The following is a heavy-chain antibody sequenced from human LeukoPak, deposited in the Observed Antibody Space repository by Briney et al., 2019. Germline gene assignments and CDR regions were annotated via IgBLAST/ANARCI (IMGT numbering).Heavy chain of an antibody. J-gene: IGHJ6*02. Sequence: GGSLRLSCAASVFPFSVIYMSWVRQAPGKGLEWLSYISSGSRYTLYADSVGGRFTVSRDDAQNLLFLQMNSLRAEDTAVYFCARDRAGWGNYYNKPHGLDLWGQGTTVSVSS. V-gene: IGHV3-11*05. CDR2: ISSGSRYT. CDR3: ARDRAGWGNYYNKPHGLDL. D-gene: IGHD3-10*01. CDR1: VFPFSVIY.